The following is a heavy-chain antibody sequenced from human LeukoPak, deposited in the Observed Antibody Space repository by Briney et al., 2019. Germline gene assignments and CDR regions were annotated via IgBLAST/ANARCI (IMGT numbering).Heavy chain of an antibody. J-gene: IGHJ6*02. D-gene: IGHD3-10*01. CDR1: GASISNHF. CDR2: IYYSGST. CDR3: ASAITMVRGVIIVPLYYYYGMDV. Sequence: KSSATLSLTCTVSGASISNHFWSWIRPPPGKGLEWIGYIYYSGSTYYNPSLKSRVTISVDTSKSQFSLKLSSVTAADTAVYYCASAITMVRGVIIVPLYYYYGMDVWGQGTTVTVSS. V-gene: IGHV4-30-4*08.